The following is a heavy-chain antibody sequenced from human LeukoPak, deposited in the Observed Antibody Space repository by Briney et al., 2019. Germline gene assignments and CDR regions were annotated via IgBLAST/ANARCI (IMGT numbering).Heavy chain of an antibody. CDR1: GFTFSSYA. CDR2: IKSKTDGGTT. CDR3: TTESAYCGGDCYSGY. J-gene: IGHJ4*02. D-gene: IGHD2-21*02. Sequence: GGSLRLSCAASGFTFSSYAMSWVRQAPGKGLEWVGRIKSKTDGGTTDYAAPVKGRFTISRDDSKNTLYLQMNSLKTEDTAVYYCTTESAYCGGDCYSGYWGQGTLVTVSS. V-gene: IGHV3-15*01.